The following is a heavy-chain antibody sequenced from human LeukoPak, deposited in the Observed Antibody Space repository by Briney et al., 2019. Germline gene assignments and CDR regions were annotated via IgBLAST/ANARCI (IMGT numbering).Heavy chain of an antibody. V-gene: IGHV4-4*07. D-gene: IGHD2-8*01. Sequence: SETLSLTCTVSGGSISSYYWIWIRQPAEKGLEWIGRISSSGSTYYNPSLKSRVTISVDRSKSQFSLKLSSVTAADTALYYCARADDCTNGVCDAFDIWGQGTMVTVSS. CDR2: ISSSGST. CDR1: GGSISSYY. CDR3: ARADDCTNGVCDAFDI. J-gene: IGHJ3*02.